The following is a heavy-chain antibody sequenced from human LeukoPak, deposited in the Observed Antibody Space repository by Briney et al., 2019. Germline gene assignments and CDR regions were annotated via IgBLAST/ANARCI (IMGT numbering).Heavy chain of an antibody. CDR1: GFTFSSYA. D-gene: IGHD3-10*01. V-gene: IGHV3-23*01. CDR3: ARKYYYGSGSYDAFDI. Sequence: GGFLRLSCAASGFTFSSYAMSWVRQAPGKGLEWVSAISGSGGSTYYADSVKGRFTISRDNSKNTLYLQMNSLRAEDTAVYYCARKYYYGSGSYDAFDIWGQGTMVTVSS. CDR2: ISGSGGST. J-gene: IGHJ3*02.